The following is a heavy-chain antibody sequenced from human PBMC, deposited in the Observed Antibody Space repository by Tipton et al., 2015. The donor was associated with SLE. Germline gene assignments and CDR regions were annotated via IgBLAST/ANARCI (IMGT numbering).Heavy chain of an antibody. CDR3: ARPAAAPGTAGWFFDL. CDR2: INENGRA. J-gene: IGHJ2*01. Sequence: TLSLTCAVYGWSLSDYYWSWIRQPPGKGLEWIGEINENGRATYNPSLKSRIPISVATSRNQLSLNLRSAAAADAAVYYCARPAAAPGTAGWFFDLWGRGTLVTVSS. D-gene: IGHD6-25*01. V-gene: IGHV4-34*01. CDR1: GWSLSDYY.